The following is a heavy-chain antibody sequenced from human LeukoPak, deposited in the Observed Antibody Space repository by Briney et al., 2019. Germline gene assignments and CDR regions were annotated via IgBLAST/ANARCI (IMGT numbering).Heavy chain of an antibody. V-gene: IGHV3-21*01. J-gene: IGHJ4*02. Sequence: PGGSLRLSCAASGFTFSSYSMNWVRQAPGKGLEWVSSISSSSSYIYYADSVKGRFTISRDNAKNSLYLQMNSLRAEDTAVYYCARANLAAARPALIDYWGQGTLVNVSS. CDR1: GFTFSSYS. CDR3: ARANLAAARPALIDY. D-gene: IGHD6-6*01. CDR2: ISSSSSYI.